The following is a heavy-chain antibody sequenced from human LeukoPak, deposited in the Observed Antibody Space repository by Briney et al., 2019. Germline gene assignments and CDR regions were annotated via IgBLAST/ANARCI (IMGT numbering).Heavy chain of an antibody. CDR3: AKGGHDSYGTYFDY. J-gene: IGHJ4*02. CDR2: ISGSGGST. D-gene: IGHD5-18*01. CDR1: GFTFSSYA. Sequence: GGSLRLSCAASGFTFSSYAMSWVRQAPGKGLEWDSAISGSGGSTYYADSVKGRFTISRDNSKNTLYLQMNSLRAEDTAVYYCAKGGHDSYGTYFDYWGRGTLVTVSS. V-gene: IGHV3-23*01.